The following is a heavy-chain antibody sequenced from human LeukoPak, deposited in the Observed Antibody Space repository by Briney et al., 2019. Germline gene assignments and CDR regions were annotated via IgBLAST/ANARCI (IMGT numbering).Heavy chain of an antibody. V-gene: IGHV3-30*02. CDR2: IRYDGSNK. CDR3: ARDLTDPPYYYYYIDV. CDR1: GFTFSSYG. J-gene: IGHJ6*03. Sequence: GGSLRLSCAASGFTFSSYGMHWVRQAPGKGLEWVAFIRYDGSNKYYADSVKGRFTISRDNAKNSLYLQMSSLRAEDTAVYYCARDLTDPPYYYYYIDVWGKGTTVTISS.